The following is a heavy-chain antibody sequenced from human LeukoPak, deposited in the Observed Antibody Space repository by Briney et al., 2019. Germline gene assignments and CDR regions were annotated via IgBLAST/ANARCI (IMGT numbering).Heavy chain of an antibody. Sequence: AGGSLRLSCAASGFTFTNYAMTWVRQAPGKGREWVAGIVGRSGNTYYADSVKGRFTISRDNSRSTLYLQMNSLRAEDTAQYYCAKDKIVGDGRWDFDHWGQGTLVTVSS. CDR1: GFTFTNYA. D-gene: IGHD3-10*01. CDR3: AKDKIVGDGRWDFDH. J-gene: IGHJ4*02. CDR2: IVGRSGNT. V-gene: IGHV3-23*01.